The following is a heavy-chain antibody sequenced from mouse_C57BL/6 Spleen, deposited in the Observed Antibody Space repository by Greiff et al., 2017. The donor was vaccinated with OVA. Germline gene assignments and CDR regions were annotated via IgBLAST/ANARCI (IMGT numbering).Heavy chain of an antibody. J-gene: IGHJ3*01. CDR1: GYAFSSYW. CDR2: IYPGDGDT. Sequence: QVQLQQSGAELVKPGASVKLSCKASGYAFSSYWMNWVKQRPGKGLEWIGQIYPGDGDTNYNGKFKGKATLTADKSSSTAYMQLSSLTSEDSAVYFGARLERDWDRAYWGQGTLVTVSA. V-gene: IGHV1-80*01. CDR3: ARLERDWDRAY. D-gene: IGHD4-1*01.